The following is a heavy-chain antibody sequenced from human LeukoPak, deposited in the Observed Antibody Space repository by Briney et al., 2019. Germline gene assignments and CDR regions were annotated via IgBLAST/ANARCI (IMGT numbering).Heavy chain of an antibody. V-gene: IGHV4-61*09. Sequence: PSQTLSLTCTVSGGSISGGAYYWGWIRQPPGKGLEWIGHIYYSGSTNDNPSLKSRVTISVDTSKNQFSLKLSSVTAADTAVYYCARHAPDYDILTGYYKAAFDYWGQGTLVTVSS. CDR1: GGSISGGAYY. D-gene: IGHD3-9*01. CDR3: ARHAPDYDILTGYYKAAFDY. J-gene: IGHJ4*02. CDR2: IYYSGST.